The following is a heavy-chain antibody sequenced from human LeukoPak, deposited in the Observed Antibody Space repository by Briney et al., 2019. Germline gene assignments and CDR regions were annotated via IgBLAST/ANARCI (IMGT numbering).Heavy chain of an antibody. CDR3: ARSTQRYCSGGTCFPYWFDP. CDR2: ISDSGSP. D-gene: IGHD2-15*01. V-gene: IGHV4-59*01. CDR1: GGSINTYY. Sequence: SETLSLTCTVSGGSINTYYWSWLRQPPGKGLEWIGYISDSGSPGYNSSLKSRVTISIDTSKKQFSLMLSSVTAADTAIYYCARSTQRYCSGGTCFPYWFDPWGRGALVTVSS. J-gene: IGHJ5*02.